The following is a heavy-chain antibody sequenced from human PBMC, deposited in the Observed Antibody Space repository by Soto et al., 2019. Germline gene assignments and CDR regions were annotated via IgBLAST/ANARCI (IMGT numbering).Heavy chain of an antibody. D-gene: IGHD6-19*01. V-gene: IGHV1-3*01. CDR3: ARDGAVAGNTNFDY. J-gene: IGHJ4*02. Sequence: ASVKVSCKASGYTFTSYGVHWVRQAPGQRLEWMGWINAGNGNTRYSQKFQGRVTINRDTSASTAYMELSRLRSEDTAVYYCARDGAVAGNTNFDYWGQGTQVTVSS. CDR2: INAGNGNT. CDR1: GYTFTSYG.